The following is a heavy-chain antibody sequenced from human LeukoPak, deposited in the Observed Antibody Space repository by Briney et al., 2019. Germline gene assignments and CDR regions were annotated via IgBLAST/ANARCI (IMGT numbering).Heavy chain of an antibody. CDR3: AKWGSSSLSGY. CDR2: ISSGSTAI. V-gene: IGHV3-48*01. CDR1: GFTFSSYS. Sequence: GGSLRLSCAASGFTFSSYSMNWVRQAPGKGLEWVSYISSGSTAIYYADSVKGRFTISRDNAKNSLYLQMNSLRAEDTAVYYCAKWGSSSLSGYWGQGTLVTV. D-gene: IGHD3-16*01. J-gene: IGHJ4*02.